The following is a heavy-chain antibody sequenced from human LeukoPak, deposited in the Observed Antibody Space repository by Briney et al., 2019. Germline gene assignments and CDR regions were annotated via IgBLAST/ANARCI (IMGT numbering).Heavy chain of an antibody. D-gene: IGHD3-10*01. CDR1: GFTFSSYW. J-gene: IGHJ4*02. CDR3: ASPAHGSGSYFPFDY. CDR2: IHSDGIGT. V-gene: IGHV3-74*01. Sequence: GGALRLSCAASGFTFSSYWMHWIRQAAGKGLVWVSRIHSDGIGTSYADSVRGRSTISRDNAKNTVYLQMNSLRDEDTAVYYCASPAHGSGSYFPFDYWGQGTLVTVSS.